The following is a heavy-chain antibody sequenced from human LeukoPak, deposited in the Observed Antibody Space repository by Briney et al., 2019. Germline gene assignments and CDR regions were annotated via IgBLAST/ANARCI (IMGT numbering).Heavy chain of an antibody. V-gene: IGHV3-23*01. CDR1: GFTFTNAW. CDR2: ISGSGGNT. Sequence: TGGSLRLSCAASGFTFTNAWMSWVRQAPGKGLEWVSAISGSGGNTYYADSVKGRFTVSRDNSKNMVYLQMNSLRAEDTAIYYCAKDLIVGAGYYFDYWGQGTLVTVSS. J-gene: IGHJ4*02. D-gene: IGHD1-26*01. CDR3: AKDLIVGAGYYFDY.